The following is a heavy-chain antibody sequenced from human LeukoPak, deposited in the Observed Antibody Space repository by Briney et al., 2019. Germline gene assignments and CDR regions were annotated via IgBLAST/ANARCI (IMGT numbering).Heavy chain of an antibody. CDR3: AGDGNYYWAPDY. Sequence: PSETLSLTCAVSNYAMSSSNWWGWIRQPPGKELEWIGYIYYSGNTDYNPSLKSRVIMSIHTSKNQFSLKLTSVSALDTAVYYCAGDGNYYWAPDYWGQGTLVTVSS. D-gene: IGHD3-10*01. CDR2: IYYSGNT. V-gene: IGHV4-28*06. CDR1: NYAMSSSNW. J-gene: IGHJ4*02.